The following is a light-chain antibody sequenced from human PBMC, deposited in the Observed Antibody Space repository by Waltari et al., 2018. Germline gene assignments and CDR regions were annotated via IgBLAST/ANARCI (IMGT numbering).Light chain of an antibody. CDR2: DAS. CDR1: QRISKY. CDR3: QKYGTLPAT. V-gene: IGKV3-20*01. Sequence: EIMLTQSPGTLSLSPGERATLSCRASQRISKYLAWYQQKPGQAPRLLIYDASVRATGIPDRFSGSGSGTDFSLTISRLEPEDFAVYYCQKYGTLPATFGQGTKVEIK. J-gene: IGKJ1*01.